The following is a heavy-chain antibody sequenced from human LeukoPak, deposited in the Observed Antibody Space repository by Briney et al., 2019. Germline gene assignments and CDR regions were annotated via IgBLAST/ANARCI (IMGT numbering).Heavy chain of an antibody. CDR1: GYSFPGYW. CDR2: IYPGDSDT. V-gene: IGHV5-51*01. CDR3: ARLGTRSRRTMGGTTEFDY. D-gene: IGHD1-1*01. J-gene: IGHJ4*02. Sequence: GESLKISCAGSGYSFPGYWIAWVRQMPGKGLECMGIIYPGDSDTRYSPSFQGQVTISADKSLTTAYLQWSSLRASDTAMYYCARLGTRSRRTMGGTTEFDYWGQGTLVTVSS.